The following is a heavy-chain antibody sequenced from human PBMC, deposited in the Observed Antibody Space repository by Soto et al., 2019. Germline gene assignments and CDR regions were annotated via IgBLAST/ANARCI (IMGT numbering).Heavy chain of an antibody. V-gene: IGHV1-18*01. CDR2: ISAYNGNT. D-gene: IGHD3-3*01. CDR1: GYTFTSYG. CDR3: ARDRAYYDFWSGLGRFDP. Sequence: GASVKVSCKASGYTFTSYGISWVRQAPGQGLEWMGWISAYNGNTNYAQKLQGRVTMTTDTSTSTAYMELRSLRSDDTAVYYCARDRAYYDFWSGLGRFDPWGQGTLVTVSS. J-gene: IGHJ5*02.